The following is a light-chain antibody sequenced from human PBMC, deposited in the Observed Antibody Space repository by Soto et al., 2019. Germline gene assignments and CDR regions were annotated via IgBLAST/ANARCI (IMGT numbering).Light chain of an antibody. CDR1: SSDVGGYNY. CDR3: SSSTSSSTHVV. V-gene: IGLV2-14*01. J-gene: IGLJ2*01. Sequence: QSALTQPASVSGSPGQSITISCSETSSDVGGYNYVSWYQQHPGKAPKLMIYEVSNRPSGVSNRFSGSKSGNTASLTISGLQAKDEADYYCSSSTSSSTHVVFGGGTKLTVL. CDR2: EVS.